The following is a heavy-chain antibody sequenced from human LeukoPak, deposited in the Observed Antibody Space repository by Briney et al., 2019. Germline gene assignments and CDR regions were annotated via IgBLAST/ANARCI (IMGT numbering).Heavy chain of an antibody. V-gene: IGHV4-39*01. J-gene: IGHJ5*02. D-gene: IGHD1-26*01. CDR2: IYYSGNT. CDR1: GGSISSRSYY. Sequence: PSETLSLTCTVSGGSISSRSYYWGWIRQPPGKGLEWIGNIYYSGNTYCNPSLKSPVTISVDTAKNQFSLKLSSVTAADTAVYYCASHGGGGSYYLNWFDPWGQGTLVTVSS. CDR3: ASHGGGGSYYLNWFDP.